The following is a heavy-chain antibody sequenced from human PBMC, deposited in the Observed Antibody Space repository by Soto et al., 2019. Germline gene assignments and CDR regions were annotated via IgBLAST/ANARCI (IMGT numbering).Heavy chain of an antibody. CDR1: GGSISSSNW. Sequence: ASETLPLTCAVSGGSISSSNWWSWVRQPPGKGLEWIGEIYHSGSTNYNPSLKSRVTISVDKSKNQFSLKLSSVTAADTAVYYCAREGSLYYYDSSGVYYFDYWGQGTLVTVSS. D-gene: IGHD3-22*01. CDR3: AREGSLYYYDSSGVYYFDY. J-gene: IGHJ4*02. CDR2: IYHSGST. V-gene: IGHV4-4*02.